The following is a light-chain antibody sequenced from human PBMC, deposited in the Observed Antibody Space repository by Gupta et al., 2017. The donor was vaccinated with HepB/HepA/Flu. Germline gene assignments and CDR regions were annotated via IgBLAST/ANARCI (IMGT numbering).Light chain of an antibody. CDR2: GAS. Sequence: EIVLTQSPGTLCLSPGDRATLSYRASQSVAGSYLAWYQQKPGQAPRLVIHGASSRATGIPDRFSGSGSGTDFTLTISKLEPEDFAVYYCQQYGSSPGTFGQGTKLEIK. CDR1: QSVAGSY. J-gene: IGKJ2*01. V-gene: IGKV3-20*01. CDR3: QQYGSSPGT.